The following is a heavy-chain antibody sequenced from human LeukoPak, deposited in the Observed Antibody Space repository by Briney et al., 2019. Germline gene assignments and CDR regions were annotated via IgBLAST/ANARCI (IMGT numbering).Heavy chain of an antibody. CDR3: ARAAIGYSYGYYY. V-gene: IGHV1-2*04. D-gene: IGHD5-18*01. CDR2: TNPNSGGT. CDR1: GYTFTGYY. Sequence: ASVKVSCKASGYTFTGYYMHWVRQAPGQGLEWMGWTNPNSGGTNYAQKFQGWVTMTRDTSISTAYMELSRLRSDDTAVYYCARAAIGYSYGYYYWGQGTLVTVSS. J-gene: IGHJ4*02.